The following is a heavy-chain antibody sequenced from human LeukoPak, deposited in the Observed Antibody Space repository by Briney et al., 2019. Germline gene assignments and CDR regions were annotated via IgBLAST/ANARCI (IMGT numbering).Heavy chain of an antibody. CDR1: GYRFTSYW. D-gene: IGHD6-13*01. CDR3: ARRGLITAAGSEFDY. CDR2: IYPTDSDT. Sequence: GESLKISCKGSGYRFTSYWIGWVRQMPGKGRECMGIIYPTDSDTRYSPSFQGQVTISADKSITTAFLQWSRLKASDTAMYYCARRGLITAAGSEFDYWGQGTLVTVS. J-gene: IGHJ4*02. V-gene: IGHV5-51*01.